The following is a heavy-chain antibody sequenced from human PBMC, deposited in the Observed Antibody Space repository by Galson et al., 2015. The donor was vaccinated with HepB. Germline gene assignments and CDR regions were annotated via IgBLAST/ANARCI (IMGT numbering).Heavy chain of an antibody. CDR1: GYTFTSYY. CDR2: INPSGGST. D-gene: IGHD2-2*01. V-gene: IGHV1-46*03. CDR3: ARDGTLGYCSSTSCFSHYYYYMDV. Sequence: SVKVSCKASGYTFTSYYMHWVRQAPGQGLEWMGIINPSGGSTSYAQKFQGRVTMTRDTSTSTVYMELSSLRSEDTAVYYCARDGTLGYCSSTSCFSHYYYYMDVWGKGTTVTVSS. J-gene: IGHJ6*03.